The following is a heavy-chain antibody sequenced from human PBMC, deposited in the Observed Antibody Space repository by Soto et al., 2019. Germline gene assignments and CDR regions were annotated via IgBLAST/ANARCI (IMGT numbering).Heavy chain of an antibody. J-gene: IGHJ4*02. CDR2: IYWDDDK. CDR3: AHSRYSFGYLPFDY. Sequence: QITLKESGPTLVKPTQTLTLTCTFSGFSLSTNGVGVGWIRQPPGKALEWLAVIYWDDDKRYSPSLQNRLTITKDTSKTQVVLTMTNMDPVDTATYYCAHSRYSFGYLPFDYWGQGTLVTVSS. CDR1: GFSLSTNGVG. D-gene: IGHD5-18*01. V-gene: IGHV2-5*02.